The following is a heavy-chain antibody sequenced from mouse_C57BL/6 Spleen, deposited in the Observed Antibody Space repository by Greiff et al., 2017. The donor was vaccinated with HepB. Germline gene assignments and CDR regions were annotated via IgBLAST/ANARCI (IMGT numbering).Heavy chain of an antibody. D-gene: IGHD1-1*02. CDR2: IDPEDGDT. J-gene: IGHJ1*03. CDR3: TTRWFKGYFDV. V-gene: IGHV14-1*01. CDR1: GFNIKDYY. Sequence: VQLQQSGAELVRPGASVKLSCTASGFNIKDYYMHWVKQRPEQGLEWIGRIDPEDGDTEYAPKFQGNATMTADTSSNTAYLQLSSLTSEDAAVYYCTTRWFKGYFDVWGTGTTVTVSS.